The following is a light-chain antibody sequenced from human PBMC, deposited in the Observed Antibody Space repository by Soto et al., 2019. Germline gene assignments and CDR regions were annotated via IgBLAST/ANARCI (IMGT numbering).Light chain of an antibody. CDR3: QSYDSSLSAHYV. CDR2: GNS. Sequence: QSVLTQPPSVSGAPGQRVTISCTGSSSNIGAGYVVHWYQQLPGTAPKLLIYGNSNRPSGVPDRFSGSKSGTSASLAITGLQAEDEADYYCQSYDSSLSAHYVFGTGTKLTVL. J-gene: IGLJ1*01. V-gene: IGLV1-40*01. CDR1: SSNIGAGYV.